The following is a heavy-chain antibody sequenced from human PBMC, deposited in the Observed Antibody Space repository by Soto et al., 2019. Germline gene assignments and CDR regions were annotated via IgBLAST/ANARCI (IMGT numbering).Heavy chain of an antibody. CDR1: GFTFSSYG. CDR2: IWYDGSNK. Sequence: GSLRLSCAASGFTFSSYGMHWVRQAPGKGLEWVAVIWYDGSNKYYADSVKGRFTISRDNSKNTLYLQMNSLRAEDTAVYYCGRGVRADIVANSYFDYWGQGTLVTVSS. CDR3: GRGVRADIVANSYFDY. J-gene: IGHJ4*02. V-gene: IGHV3-33*01. D-gene: IGHD5-12*01.